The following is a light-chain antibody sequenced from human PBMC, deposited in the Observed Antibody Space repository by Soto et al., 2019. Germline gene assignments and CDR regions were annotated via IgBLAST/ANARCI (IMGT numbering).Light chain of an antibody. CDR2: DAS. CDR1: QSFGGW. Sequence: DIQMTQSPSTLSASVGDRVTITCRASQSFGGWVAWYQQKPGKAPKLLIYDASTLESGVPLRFSGSGSGTDFTLTISSLQPDDFATYCCQQYNPYSPWTFGRGTKVDIK. J-gene: IGKJ1*01. V-gene: IGKV1-5*01. CDR3: QQYNPYSPWT.